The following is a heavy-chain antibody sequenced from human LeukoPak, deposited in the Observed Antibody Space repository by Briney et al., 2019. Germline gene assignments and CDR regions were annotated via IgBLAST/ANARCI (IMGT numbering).Heavy chain of an antibody. Sequence: PGGSLRLSCAASGFTFSTYAMSWVRQAPGKRVERVSGISGSGSSTYYADSVKGRFTIHRDNAKNTLYLQMNSLRAEDTAVYYCAKEIATIRAFDFWGQGTMVTVSS. CDR3: AKEIATIRAFDF. D-gene: IGHD5-24*01. CDR2: ISGSGSST. V-gene: IGHV3-23*01. J-gene: IGHJ3*01. CDR1: GFTFSTYA.